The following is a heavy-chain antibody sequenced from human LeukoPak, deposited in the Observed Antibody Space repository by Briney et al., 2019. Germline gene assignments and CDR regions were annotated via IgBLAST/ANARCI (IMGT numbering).Heavy chain of an antibody. CDR2: IYYSGST. CDR1: GGSISSYY. D-gene: IGHD2-2*01. Sequence: PSETLSLTCTVSGGSISSYYWSWIRQPPGKGLEWIGYIYYSGSTNYNPSLKGRVTISVDTSKNQFSLKLSSVTAADTAVYYCARDSDNFVVVPPAKSSAFDVWGQGTMVTVSS. J-gene: IGHJ3*01. V-gene: IGHV4-59*01. CDR3: ARDSDNFVVVPPAKSSAFDV.